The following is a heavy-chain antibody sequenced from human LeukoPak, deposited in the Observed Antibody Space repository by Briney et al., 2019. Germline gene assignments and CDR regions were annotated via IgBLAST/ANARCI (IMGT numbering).Heavy chain of an antibody. CDR1: GGSIYGYY. Sequence: SETLSLTCTVSGGSIYGYYWSWIRQPAGKGLEWIGRIYNSESINYNPSLKSRVTMSIDTSKSQFSLKLNSVTAADAAVYYCARDRSSSYTRDWFDPWGQGALVTVSS. CDR2: IYNSESI. CDR3: ARDRSSSYTRDWFDP. D-gene: IGHD6-13*01. J-gene: IGHJ5*02. V-gene: IGHV4-4*07.